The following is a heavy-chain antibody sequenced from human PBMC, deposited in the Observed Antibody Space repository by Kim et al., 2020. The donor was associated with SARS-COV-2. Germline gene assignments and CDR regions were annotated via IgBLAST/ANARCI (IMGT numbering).Heavy chain of an antibody. V-gene: IGHV3-11*05. Sequence: GRFTISRDNAKSSLYLQMNSLRAEDTAVYYCARASFALCTGTSCEGYYFDFWGQGTLVTVSS. J-gene: IGHJ4*02. D-gene: IGHD2-2*01. CDR3: ARASFALCTGTSCEGYYFDF.